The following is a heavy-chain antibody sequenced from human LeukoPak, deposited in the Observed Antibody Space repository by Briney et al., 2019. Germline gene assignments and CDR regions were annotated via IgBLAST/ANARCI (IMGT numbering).Heavy chain of an antibody. CDR1: GYSISSGYY. D-gene: IGHD1-7*01. V-gene: IGHV4-38-2*02. CDR3: ARFHRNWNYEANFDY. Sequence: SETLSLTCTVSGYSISSGYYWGWIRQPPGKGLEWIGSIYYSGSTYYNPSLKSRVTISVDTSKNQFSLKLSSVTAADTAVYYCARFHRNWNYEANFDYWGQGTLVTVSS. J-gene: IGHJ4*02. CDR2: IYYSGST.